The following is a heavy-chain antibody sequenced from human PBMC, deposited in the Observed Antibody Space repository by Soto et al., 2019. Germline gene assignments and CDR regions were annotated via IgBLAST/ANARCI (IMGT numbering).Heavy chain of an antibody. CDR1: GFTFNNYG. D-gene: IGHD3-22*01. J-gene: IGHJ4*02. Sequence: LRLSCTVSGFTFNNYGINWVRQAPGKGLEWVSSVSKSGYAYYSDSVKGRFTISRDNAKNSVSLQMNTLRVEDTAVYYCAREDSIIIPAVSDFWGQGTLVTVSS. V-gene: IGHV3-21*01. CDR2: VSKSGYA. CDR3: AREDSIIIPAVSDF.